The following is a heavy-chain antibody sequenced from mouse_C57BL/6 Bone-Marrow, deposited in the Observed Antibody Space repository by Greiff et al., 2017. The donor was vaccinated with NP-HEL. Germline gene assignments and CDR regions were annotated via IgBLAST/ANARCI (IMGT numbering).Heavy chain of an antibody. D-gene: IGHD1-1*01. J-gene: IGHJ2*01. CDR1: GYTFTSYW. CDR2: IYPGSGST. V-gene: IGHV1-55*01. CDR3: ARLLRY. Sequence: QVQLKESGAELVKPGASVKMSCKASGYTFTSYWITWVKQRPGQGLEWIGDIYPGSGSTNYNEKFKSKATLTVDTSSSTAYIQISSLTSEDSAVYYCARLLRYWGQGTTLTVSS.